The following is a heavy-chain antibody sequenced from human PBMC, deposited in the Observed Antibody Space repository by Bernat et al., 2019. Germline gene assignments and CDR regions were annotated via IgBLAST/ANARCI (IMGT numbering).Heavy chain of an antibody. CDR3: ARGRPKYAFDI. Sequence: QVQLVESGGGVVQPGRSLRLSCAASGFTFSRYGMHWVRQAPGKGLEWVAVIWYDGSNKYYADSVKGRFTISRDNSKNTLYLQMNSLRAEDTAVYYCARGRPKYAFDIWGQGTMVTVSS. CDR1: GFTFSRYG. J-gene: IGHJ3*02. V-gene: IGHV3-33*01. CDR2: IWYDGSNK.